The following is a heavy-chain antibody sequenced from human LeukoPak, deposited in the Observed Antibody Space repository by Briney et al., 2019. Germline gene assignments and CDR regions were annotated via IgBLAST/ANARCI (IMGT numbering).Heavy chain of an antibody. CDR3: AKPPNYGAYYYSMDV. Sequence: GGSLRLSCAASGFTFTNYAMSWVRQAPGKGLDWVSAISYNGGSTYYSDSVKGRFTISRDNSKNTVYLQMNSLRAEDTAVYYCAKPPNYGAYYYSMDVWGKGTTVTVSS. J-gene: IGHJ6*04. V-gene: IGHV3-23*01. D-gene: IGHD4/OR15-4a*01. CDR1: GFTFTNYA. CDR2: ISYNGGST.